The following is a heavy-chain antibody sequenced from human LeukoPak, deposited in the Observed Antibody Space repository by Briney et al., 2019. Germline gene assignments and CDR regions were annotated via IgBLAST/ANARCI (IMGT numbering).Heavy chain of an antibody. D-gene: IGHD6-13*01. CDR3: ATDPTISGIANY. J-gene: IGHJ4*02. V-gene: IGHV1-69*06. Sequence: SVKVSCKASGGTFSSYAISWVRQAPGQGLEWMGGIIPIFGTANYAQKFQGRVTITADTSTNTAYMELSSLRSEDTAVYYCATDPTISGIANYWGQGTLVTVSS. CDR1: GGTFSSYA. CDR2: IIPIFGTA.